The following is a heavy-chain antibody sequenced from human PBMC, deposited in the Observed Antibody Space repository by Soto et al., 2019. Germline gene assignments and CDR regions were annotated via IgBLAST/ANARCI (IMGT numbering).Heavy chain of an antibody. Sequence: GASVKVSCKASGYTFTSYGISWVRQAPGQGLEWMGWISAYNGNTNYAQKLQGRVTMTTDTSTSTAYMELNSLRAEDTAVYYCARDKSYRREPSVQHWGQGTLVTVSS. D-gene: IGHD1-26*01. CDR1: GYTFTSYG. V-gene: IGHV1-18*01. CDR3: ARDKSYRREPSVQH. CDR2: ISAYNGNT. J-gene: IGHJ1*01.